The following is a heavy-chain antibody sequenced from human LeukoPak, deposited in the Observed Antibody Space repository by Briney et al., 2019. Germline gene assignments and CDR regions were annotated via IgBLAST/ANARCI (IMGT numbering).Heavy chain of an antibody. CDR2: IHRSGST. CDR3: AREIVGGFNPGAY. CDR1: LDSTTSNF. D-gene: IGHD1-14*01. Sequence: NPSETLSLTCTVSLDSTTSNFWSWVRQPPGKGLEWIGEIHRSGSTNYNPSLQSRVTISIDRSKNQIALELSSVTAADTAVSYCAREIVGGFNPGAYWGQGTLVTVSS. V-gene: IGHV4-4*02. J-gene: IGHJ4*02.